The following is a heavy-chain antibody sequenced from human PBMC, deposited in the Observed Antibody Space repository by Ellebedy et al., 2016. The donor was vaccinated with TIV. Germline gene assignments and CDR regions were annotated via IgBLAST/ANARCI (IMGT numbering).Heavy chain of an antibody. CDR3: ARGKPYFYDYRKPKHYFDY. V-gene: IGHV4-34*01. CDR2: VNHFGLS. J-gene: IGHJ4*02. CDR1: GGSFSGYY. Sequence: MPSETLSLTCVVSGGSFSGYYWSWIRQPPGKGLEWIGEVNHFGLSNYDPSLKSRVTISGDTSKNRFSLNLTSVTAADTAVYFCARGKPYFYDYRKPKHYFDYWGQGALVTVSS. D-gene: IGHD3-16*01.